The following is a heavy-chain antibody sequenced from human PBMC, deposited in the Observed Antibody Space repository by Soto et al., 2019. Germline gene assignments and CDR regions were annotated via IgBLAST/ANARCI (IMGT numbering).Heavy chain of an antibody. CDR2: ISAYNGNT. CDR1: GYTFTSYG. D-gene: IGHD3-10*01. Sequence: GASVKVSCKASGYTFTSYGISWVRQAPGQGLEWMGWISAYNGNTNYAQKLQGRVTMTTDTSTSTAYMELRSLRSDDTAVYYCAVLTPRGPSVWFDPWGQGTLVTVSS. J-gene: IGHJ5*02. V-gene: IGHV1-18*01. CDR3: AVLTPRGPSVWFDP.